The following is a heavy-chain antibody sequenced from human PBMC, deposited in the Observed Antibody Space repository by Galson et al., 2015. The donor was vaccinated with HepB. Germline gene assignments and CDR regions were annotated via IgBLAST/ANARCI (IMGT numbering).Heavy chain of an antibody. Sequence: SVKVSCKASGYTFTSYAMHWVRQAPGQRLEWMEWINAGNGNTKYSQKFQGRVTITRDTSASTAYMELSSLRSEDTAVYYCARFSYGSGTIDYWGQGTLVTVSS. J-gene: IGHJ4*02. D-gene: IGHD3-10*01. CDR1: GYTFTSYA. V-gene: IGHV1-3*01. CDR2: INAGNGNT. CDR3: ARFSYGSGTIDY.